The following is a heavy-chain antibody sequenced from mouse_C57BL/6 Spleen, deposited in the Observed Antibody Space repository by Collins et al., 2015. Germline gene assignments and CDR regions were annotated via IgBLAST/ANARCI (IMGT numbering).Heavy chain of an antibody. CDR1: GYTFTSYW. Sequence: QVQLQQPGAELVRPGSSVNLSCKASGYTFTSYWMDWVKQRPGQGLEWIGNIYPSDSETHYNQKFKDKATLTVDKSSNTAYMQLSRLTSEDSAVYYRARSITTVHYAMDYWGQGTSVTVSS. V-gene: IGHV1-61*01. CDR3: ARSITTVHYAMDY. D-gene: IGHD1-1*01. CDR2: IYPSDSET. J-gene: IGHJ4*01.